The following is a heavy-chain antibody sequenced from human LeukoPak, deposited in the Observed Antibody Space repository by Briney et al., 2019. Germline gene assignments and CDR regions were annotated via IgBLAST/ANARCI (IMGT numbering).Heavy chain of an antibody. CDR2: ISSDGRTT. D-gene: IGHD3-10*01. CDR3: LGYYSGSPN. J-gene: IGHJ4*02. CDR1: GFTFSYNW. Sequence: GGTLSLSCAASGFTFSYNWMNWVRQAPGKGLVWVSRISSDGRTTHYADSVKGRFTISRDSAKNTLFLQMNDLRAEDTAVYDCLGYYSGSPNWGQGTLVTVSS. V-gene: IGHV3-74*01.